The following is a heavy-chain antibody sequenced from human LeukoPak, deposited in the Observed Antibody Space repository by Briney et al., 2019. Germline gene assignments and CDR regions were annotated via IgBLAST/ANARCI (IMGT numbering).Heavy chain of an antibody. CDR2: VDHTGST. V-gene: IGHV4-59*01. Sequence: SETLSLTCSVSDDSITMYYWTWIRQPPGKGLEWIGYVDHTGSTNFNPSLNGRVSIPRDTSKNLFSLRLRSVTDADTAVYFCARGRVSSSTWYSTYYYYFYMDVWGKGTTVTVSS. J-gene: IGHJ6*03. D-gene: IGHD4-11*01. CDR3: ARGRVSSSTWYSTYYYYFYMDV. CDR1: DDSITMYY.